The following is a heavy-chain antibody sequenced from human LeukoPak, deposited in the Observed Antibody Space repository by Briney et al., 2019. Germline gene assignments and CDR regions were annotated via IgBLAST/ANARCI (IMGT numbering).Heavy chain of an antibody. CDR3: AQVLPMHHVFDY. Sequence: GGSLRLACAASGFTFDDYAMHWVRQAPGKVLEWVSLISGDGGSTYYADSVKGRFTISRDNSKNSLYLQMNSLRTEDTALYYCAQVLPMHHVFDYWGQGTLVTVSS. CDR1: GFTFDDYA. CDR2: ISGDGGST. J-gene: IGHJ4*02. D-gene: IGHD1-14*01. V-gene: IGHV3-43*02.